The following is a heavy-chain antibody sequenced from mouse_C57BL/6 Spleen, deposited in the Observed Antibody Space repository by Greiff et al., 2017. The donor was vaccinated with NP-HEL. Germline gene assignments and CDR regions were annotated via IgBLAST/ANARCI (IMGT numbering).Heavy chain of an antibody. CDR3: ARREYDFPFAY. CDR1: GYTFTTYP. J-gene: IGHJ3*01. CDR2: FHPYNDDT. Sequence: QVHVKQSGAELVKPGASVKMSCKASGYTFTTYPIEWMKQNHGKSLEWIGDFHPYNDDTKYNEKFKGKATLNVEKSSSTVYLELSRLTSDDSAVYYCARREYDFPFAYWGKGTLVTVSA. V-gene: IGHV1-47*01. D-gene: IGHD2-4*01.